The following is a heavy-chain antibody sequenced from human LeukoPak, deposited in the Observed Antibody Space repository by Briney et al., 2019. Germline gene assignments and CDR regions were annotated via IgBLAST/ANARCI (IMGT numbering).Heavy chain of an antibody. CDR2: INHSGST. CDR3: ARRPVRGGLSY. V-gene: IGHV4-34*01. J-gene: IGHJ4*02. Sequence: SETLSLTCAVYGGSFSGYYWSGIRQPPGKGLEWIGEINHSGSTNYNPSLKSRVTISVDTSKNQFSLKLSSVTAADTAVYYCARRPVRGGLSYWGQGTLVTVSS. D-gene: IGHD3-10*01. CDR1: GGSFSGYY.